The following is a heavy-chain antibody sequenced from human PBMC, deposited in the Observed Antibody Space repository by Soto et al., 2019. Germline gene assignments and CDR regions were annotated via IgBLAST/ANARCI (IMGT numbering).Heavy chain of an antibody. CDR3: ATTPRSYDILTGYYDY. J-gene: IGHJ4*02. CDR1: GFTVSSNY. Sequence: GGSLRLSCAASGFTVSSNYMSWVRQAPGKGLEWVSVIYSGGSTYYADSVKGRFTISRDNSKNTLYLQMNSLRAEDTAVYYCATTPRSYDILTGYYDYWGQGTLVTVSS. V-gene: IGHV3-53*01. CDR2: IYSGGST. D-gene: IGHD3-9*01.